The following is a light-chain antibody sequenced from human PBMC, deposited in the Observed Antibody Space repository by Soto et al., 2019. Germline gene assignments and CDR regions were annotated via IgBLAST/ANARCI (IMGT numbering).Light chain of an antibody. J-gene: IGKJ1*01. CDR1: QSISSY. V-gene: IGKV1-39*01. CDR3: QQSYSTPPT. Sequence: DIQMTQSPSSLSASVGDRVTITCRASQSISSYLNWYQQKPGKAPKLLIYAASSLQSGVPSRLSGSGSGTDFTLTISSLQPEDFATYYCQQSYSTPPTFGKGTKVDIK. CDR2: AAS.